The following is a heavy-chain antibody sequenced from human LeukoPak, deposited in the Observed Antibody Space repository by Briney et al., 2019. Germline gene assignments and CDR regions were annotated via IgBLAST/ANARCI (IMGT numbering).Heavy chain of an antibody. J-gene: IGHJ4*02. D-gene: IGHD6-19*01. V-gene: IGHV3-11*01. CDR2: FSSSGSTI. CDR1: GFPFSDYY. Sequence: GGSLRLSCAASGFPFSDYYMSWIRQPPGRGLEWVSYFSSSGSTIYYADSVKGRFTISRDNAKNALHLQMNSLRAEDTAVYYCAKDLVAGTSYWGQGTLVTVSS. CDR3: AKDLVAGTSY.